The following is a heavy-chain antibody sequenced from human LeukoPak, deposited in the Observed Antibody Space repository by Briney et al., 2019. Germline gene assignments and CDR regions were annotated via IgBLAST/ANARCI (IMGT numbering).Heavy chain of an antibody. CDR2: IRSKAYGGTT. CDR1: GITFGDFA. J-gene: IGHJ4*02. CDR3: TRYNLFSFYGISGYYFDS. D-gene: IGHD3-22*01. Sequence: GGSLRLSCTASGITFGDFAVSWVRQAPGQGLEWIGFIRSKAYGGTTVYAASVKGRFTISRDDSKGIAYLQMNSLKTEDTAVYYCTRYNLFSFYGISGYYFDSWGQGTLVTVSS. V-gene: IGHV3-49*04.